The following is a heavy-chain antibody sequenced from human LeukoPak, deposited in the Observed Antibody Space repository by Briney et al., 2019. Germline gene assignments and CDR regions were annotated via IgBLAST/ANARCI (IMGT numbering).Heavy chain of an antibody. V-gene: IGHV4-34*01. Sequence: SETLSLTCAVYGGSFSGYYWSWIRQPPGKGLEWIGEINHSGSTNYNPSLKSRVTISVDTSKNQFSLKLSSVTAADTAVYYCAGGVGSSSGWYGYWGQGTLVTVSS. CDR2: INHSGST. D-gene: IGHD6-19*01. CDR1: GGSFSGYY. CDR3: AGGVGSSSGWYGY. J-gene: IGHJ4*02.